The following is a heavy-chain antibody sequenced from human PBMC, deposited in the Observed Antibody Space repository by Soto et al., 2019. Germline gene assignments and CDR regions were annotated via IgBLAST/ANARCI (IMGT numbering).Heavy chain of an antibody. CDR2: INTYNGYT. J-gene: IGHJ6*02. D-gene: IGHD4-4*01. CDR1: GYTFTSCG. Sequence: QVHLVQSGAEVKKPGASVKVSCKASGYTFTSCGISWVRQAPGQGLERMGLINTYNGYTNYPQNFQGRVTMTTDAATGTVYMELRSLRSDDTAVYFCASDLTTGLDVWGQGTTVTVSS. V-gene: IGHV1-18*01. CDR3: ASDLTTGLDV.